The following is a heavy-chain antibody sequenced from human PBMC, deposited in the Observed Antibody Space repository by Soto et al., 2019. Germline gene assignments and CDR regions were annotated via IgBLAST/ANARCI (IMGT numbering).Heavy chain of an antibody. CDR3: AAVPWEWEPDSKFDY. CDR2: IVVGSGNT. Sequence: SVKVSCKASGFTFTSSAVQWVRQARGQRLEWIGWIVVGSGNTNYAQKFQERVTITRDMSTSTAYMELSSLRSEDTAVYYCAAVPWEWEPDSKFDYWGQGTLVTVSS. CDR1: GFTFTSSA. V-gene: IGHV1-58*01. D-gene: IGHD1-26*01. J-gene: IGHJ4*02.